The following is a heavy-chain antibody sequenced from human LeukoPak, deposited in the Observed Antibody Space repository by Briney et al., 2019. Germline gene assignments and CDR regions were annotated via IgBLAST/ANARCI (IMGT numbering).Heavy chain of an antibody. CDR2: INPSGGST. D-gene: IGHD6-13*01. V-gene: IGHV1-46*01. Sequence: GGSLRLSCAASRFTFSNYAMHWVRQAPGQGLEWMGIINPSGGSTSYAQKFQGRVTMTRDMSTSTVYMELSSLRSEDTAVYYCASVSSKSRKGFDYWGQGTLVTVSS. CDR3: ASVSSKSRKGFDY. CDR1: RFTFSNYA. J-gene: IGHJ4*02.